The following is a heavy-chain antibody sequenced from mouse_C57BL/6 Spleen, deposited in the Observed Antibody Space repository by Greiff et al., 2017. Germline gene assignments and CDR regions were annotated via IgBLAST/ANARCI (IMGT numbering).Heavy chain of an antibody. CDR3: AATVGAREDAMDC. V-gene: IGHV1-7*01. CDR1: GYTFTSYW. D-gene: IGHD1-1*01. CDR2: INPSSGYT. Sequence: VQLQESGAELAKPGASVKLSCKASGYTFTSYWMHWVKQRPGQGLEWIGYINPSSGYTKYNQKFKDKATLTADKSSSTAYMQLSSLTYEDSAVYYCAATVGAREDAMDCWGQGTSVTVSS. J-gene: IGHJ4*01.